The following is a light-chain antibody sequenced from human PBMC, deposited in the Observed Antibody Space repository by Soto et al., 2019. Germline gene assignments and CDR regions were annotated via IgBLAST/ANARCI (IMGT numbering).Light chain of an antibody. Sequence: SVLTQPPSASGSPGQSVTISCTGTSSDVGGYNYVSWYQQHPGKAPKLIIYEVSKRPSGVPDRFSGSKSGNTASLTVSGLQAEDEADYYCSSYAGSNNVVFGGGTQLTVL. CDR2: EVS. CDR1: SSDVGGYNY. CDR3: SSYAGSNNVV. V-gene: IGLV2-8*01. J-gene: IGLJ2*01.